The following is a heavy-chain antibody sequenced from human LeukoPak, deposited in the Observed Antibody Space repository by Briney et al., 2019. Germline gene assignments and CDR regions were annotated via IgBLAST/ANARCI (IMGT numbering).Heavy chain of an antibody. Sequence: PSETLSLTCTVSGGSISGYYWSWIRQPAGRGLEWIGRIYNSEYTDYNPSLKSRVTMSVDTSKNQFSLKLSSVTAADTAVYYCAIGPYTSGRFSFDYWGQGNMVTVSS. V-gene: IGHV4-4*07. CDR3: AIGPYTSGRFSFDY. CDR2: IYNSEYT. CDR1: GGSISGYY. J-gene: IGHJ4*02. D-gene: IGHD6-19*01.